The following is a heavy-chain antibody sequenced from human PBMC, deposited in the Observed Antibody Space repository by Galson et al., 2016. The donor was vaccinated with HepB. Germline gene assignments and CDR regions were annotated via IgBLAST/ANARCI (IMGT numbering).Heavy chain of an antibody. Sequence: SLRLSCAASGFTFSTYGMHWVRQAPGKGLQWVAVISKDGSNIYHPDSVKGRFTISRDNSKNTLYLQMNSLRAEDTAIYCCATDSGYSINWYPGYWGQGTLVTVSS. J-gene: IGHJ4*02. CDR3: ATDSGYSINWYPGY. CDR1: GFTFSTYG. CDR2: ISKDGSNI. V-gene: IGHV3-30*03. D-gene: IGHD6-13*01.